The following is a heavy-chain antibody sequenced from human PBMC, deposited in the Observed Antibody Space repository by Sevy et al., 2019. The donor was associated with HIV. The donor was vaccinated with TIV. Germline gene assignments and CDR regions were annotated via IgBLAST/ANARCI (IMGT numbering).Heavy chain of an antibody. J-gene: IGHJ4*02. CDR2: VSRNGGTR. V-gene: IGHV3-23*01. Sequence: GGSLRLSCAGSGFTFGGYMMNWVRQAPGRGLEWVARVSRNGGTREYGDSAKGRFTISRDNSKNTVYLQLKELRAEDTALYYCVKEWRDDFKPYLDFWGQGILVTVSS. CDR3: VKEWRDDFKPYLDF. D-gene: IGHD2-21*02. CDR1: GFTFGGYM.